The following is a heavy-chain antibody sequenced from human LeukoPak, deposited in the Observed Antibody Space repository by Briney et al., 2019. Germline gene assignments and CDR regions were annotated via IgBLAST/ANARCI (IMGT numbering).Heavy chain of an antibody. Sequence: SQTLSLTCTVSGGSISSGGYYWSWIRQHPGKGLEWIGYIYYSGSTYYNPSLKSRVTISVDTSKNQFSLKLSSVTAADTAVYYCARSYYDFWSGYYSYYFDYWGQGTLVTVSS. CDR3: ARSYYDFWSGYYSYYFDY. J-gene: IGHJ4*02. V-gene: IGHV4-31*03. CDR1: GGSISSGGYY. D-gene: IGHD3-3*01. CDR2: IYYSGST.